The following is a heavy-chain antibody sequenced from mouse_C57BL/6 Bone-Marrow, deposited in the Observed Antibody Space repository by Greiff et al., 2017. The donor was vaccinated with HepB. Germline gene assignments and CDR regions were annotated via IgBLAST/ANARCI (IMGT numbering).Heavy chain of an antibody. Sequence: EVKLVESGTVLARPGASVKMSCKTSGYTFTSYWMHWVKQRPGQGLEWIGAIYPGNSDTSYNQKFKGKAKLTAVTAASTAYMELSSLTNEDSAVYYCTGYSNYRYYFDDWGQGTTLTVSS. CDR2: IYPGNSDT. J-gene: IGHJ2*01. V-gene: IGHV1-5*01. CDR3: TGYSNYRYYFDD. D-gene: IGHD2-5*01. CDR1: GYTFTSYW.